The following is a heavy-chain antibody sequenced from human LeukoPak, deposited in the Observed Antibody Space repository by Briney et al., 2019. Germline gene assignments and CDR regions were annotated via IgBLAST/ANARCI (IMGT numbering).Heavy chain of an antibody. Sequence: SETLSLTCAVYGGSFSGYYWSWIRQPPGKGLEWIGEINHSGSTNYNPSLKSRVTTPVDTSKNQFSLKLSSVTAADTAVYYCARGGYDILAGYYTHYFDYWGQGALVTVSS. CDR1: GGSFSGYY. CDR3: ARGGYDILAGYYTHYFDY. CDR2: INHSGST. J-gene: IGHJ4*02. V-gene: IGHV4-34*09. D-gene: IGHD3-9*01.